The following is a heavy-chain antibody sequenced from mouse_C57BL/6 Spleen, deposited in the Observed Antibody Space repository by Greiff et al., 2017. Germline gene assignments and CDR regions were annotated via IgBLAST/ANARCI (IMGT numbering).Heavy chain of an antibody. CDR2: IDPCDSYT. CDR1: GYTFTSYW. Sequence: VQLQQPGAELVMPGASVKLSCKASGYTFTSYWMHWVKQRPGQGIEWIGEIDPCDSYTNYTKKFKGKSTLTVDKSSSTAYMQLSSLTSEDSAVYYCARGDSDYGNLWFAYWGQGTLVTVSA. D-gene: IGHD2-1*01. CDR3: ARGDSDYGNLWFAY. J-gene: IGHJ3*01. V-gene: IGHV1-69*01.